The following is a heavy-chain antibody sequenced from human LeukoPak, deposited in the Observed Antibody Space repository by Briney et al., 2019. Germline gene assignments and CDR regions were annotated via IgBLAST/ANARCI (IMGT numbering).Heavy chain of an antibody. CDR1: GYTFTSYD. D-gene: IGHD3-10*01. J-gene: IGHJ4*02. CDR3: ARGRLWFGEYGGYYFDY. CDR2: MNPNSGNT. Sequence: ASVKVSCKASGYTFTSYDINWVRPATGQGLEWMGWMNPNSGNTGYAQKFQGRVTMTRNTSISTAYMELSSLRSEDTAVYYCARGRLWFGEYGGYYFDYWGQGTLVTVSS. V-gene: IGHV1-8*01.